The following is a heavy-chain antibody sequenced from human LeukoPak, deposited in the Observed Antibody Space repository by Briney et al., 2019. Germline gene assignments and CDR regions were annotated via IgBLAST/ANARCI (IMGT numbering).Heavy chain of an antibody. J-gene: IGHJ5*02. CDR3: ARGGGGGGYYYGSGSLHNWFDP. CDR2: INPHSGGT. Sequence: ASVKVSCKASRYTFTGYYMHWVRQAPGQGLEWMGWINPHSGGTNYAQKFQGRVTMTRDTSISTAYMELSRLRSDDTAVYYCARGGGGGGYYYGSGSLHNWFDPWGQGTLVTVSS. V-gene: IGHV1-2*02. D-gene: IGHD3-10*01. CDR1: RYTFTGYY.